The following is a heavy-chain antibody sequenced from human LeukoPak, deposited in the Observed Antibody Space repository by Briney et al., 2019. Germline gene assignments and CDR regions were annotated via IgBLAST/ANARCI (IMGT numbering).Heavy chain of an antibody. Sequence: GASVKVSCKASGYTFTSYDINWVRQATGQGLEWMGWMNPNSGNTGYAQKFQGRVTMTRNTSISTDYMELSSLRSEDTAVYYCARGPDTSASRYYYYMDVWGKGTTVTVSS. CDR3: ARGPDTSASRYYYYMDV. V-gene: IGHV1-8*01. J-gene: IGHJ6*03. CDR1: GYTFTSYD. D-gene: IGHD1-14*01. CDR2: MNPNSGNT.